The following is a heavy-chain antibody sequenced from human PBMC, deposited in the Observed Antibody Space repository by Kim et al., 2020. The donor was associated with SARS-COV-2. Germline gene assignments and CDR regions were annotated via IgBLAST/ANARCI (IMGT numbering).Heavy chain of an antibody. Sequence: QKFQGRVTITADESTSTAYMELSSLRSEDTAVYYCARAEITLRNRNWFDPWGQGTLVTVSS. CDR3: ARAEITLRNRNWFDP. V-gene: IGHV1-69*01. J-gene: IGHJ5*02. D-gene: IGHD1-1*01.